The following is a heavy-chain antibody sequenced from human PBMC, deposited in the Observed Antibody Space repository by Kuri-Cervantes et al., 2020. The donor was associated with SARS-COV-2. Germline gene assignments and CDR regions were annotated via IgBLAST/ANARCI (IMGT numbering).Heavy chain of an antibody. CDR2: IWYDGSNE. J-gene: IGHJ6*03. D-gene: IGHD3-22*01. Sequence: LSLTCAASGFTFFSYGMHWVRQAPGKGLEWVAVIWYDGSNEYYADSAKGRFTIPRDNPKNTLYLQMNSLRADDTAVYYCARDRAGYYHMDVWGKGTTVTVSS. CDR3: ARDRAGYYHMDV. V-gene: IGHV3-33*01. CDR1: GFTFFSYG.